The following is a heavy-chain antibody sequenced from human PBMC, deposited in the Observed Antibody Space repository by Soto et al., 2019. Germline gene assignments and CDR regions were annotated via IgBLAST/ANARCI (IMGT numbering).Heavy chain of an antibody. D-gene: IGHD5-12*01. J-gene: IGHJ4*02. CDR1: GITYNTYA. CDR2: INAGNGDT. V-gene: IGHV1-3*01. CDR3: ARAISGYVT. Sequence: QVQLVQSGAEMKKPGASVKLSCKASGITYNTYAIHWVRQAPGQGLEWMGWINAGNGDTRYSQNFQGRVTLTRDTSASTVYMDLDSLKFEDTGVYYCARAISGYVTWGQGTRVTVSS.